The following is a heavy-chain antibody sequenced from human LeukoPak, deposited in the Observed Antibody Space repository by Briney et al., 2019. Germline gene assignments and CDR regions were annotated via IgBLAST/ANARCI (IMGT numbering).Heavy chain of an antibody. V-gene: IGHV3-23*01. CDR2: ISGSGGST. Sequence: GRSLRLSCAASGFTFSSYGMHWVRQAPGKGLEWVSSISGSGGSTYYADSMKGRFTISRDNSKNTLYLQMNSLRVEDTAVYYCAKDLRSSSGWYPTFDYWGQGTLVTVSS. CDR1: GFTFSSYG. CDR3: AKDLRSSSGWYPTFDY. D-gene: IGHD6-19*01. J-gene: IGHJ4*02.